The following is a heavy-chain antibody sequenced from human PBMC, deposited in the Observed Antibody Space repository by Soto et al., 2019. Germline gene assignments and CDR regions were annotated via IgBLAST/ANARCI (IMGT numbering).Heavy chain of an antibody. D-gene: IGHD6-19*01. CDR3: ARAVAVPADFDY. V-gene: IGHV1-3*05. CDR2: INAGNGNT. CDR1: GYTFTGYA. J-gene: IGHJ4*02. Sequence: QVQLVQSGAEEKKPGASVKVSCKASGYTFTGYAMHWVRQAPGQRLEWMGWINAGNGNTKYSQKFQGRVTITRDTSASTAYMELSSLRSEDTAVYSCARAVAVPADFDYWGQGTLVTVSS.